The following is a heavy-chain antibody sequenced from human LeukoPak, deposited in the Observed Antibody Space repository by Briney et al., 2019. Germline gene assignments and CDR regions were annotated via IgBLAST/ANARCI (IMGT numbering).Heavy chain of an antibody. Sequence: GASVTVSFTASGYTFTGYYMHWVRQAPGQGLEWMGWINPNSGGTNYAQKFQGRVTMTRDTSISTAYMELSRLRSDDTAVYYCAYYYDSSLDYWGQGTLVTVSS. D-gene: IGHD3-22*01. CDR3: AYYYDSSLDY. CDR1: GYTFTGYY. J-gene: IGHJ4*02. V-gene: IGHV1-2*02. CDR2: INPNSGGT.